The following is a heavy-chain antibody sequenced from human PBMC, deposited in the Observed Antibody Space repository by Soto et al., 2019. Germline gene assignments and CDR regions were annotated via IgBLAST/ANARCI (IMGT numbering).Heavy chain of an antibody. CDR2: ISAYNGNT. J-gene: IGHJ6*02. D-gene: IGHD3-9*01. V-gene: IGHV1-18*01. CDR1: GYTFTSYG. CDR3: ARDRNYDILTGRVYYYYGMDV. Sequence: GASVKVSCKASGYTFTSYGISWVRQAPGQGLEWMGWISAYNGNTNYAQKLQGRVTMTTDTSTSTAYMELRSLRSDDTAVYYCARDRNYDILTGRVYYYYGMDVWGQGTTVTVSS.